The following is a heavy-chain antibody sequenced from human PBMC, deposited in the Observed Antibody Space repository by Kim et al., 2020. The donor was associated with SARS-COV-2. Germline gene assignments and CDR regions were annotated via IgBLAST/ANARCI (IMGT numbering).Heavy chain of an antibody. J-gene: IGHJ6*02. CDR1: GFTFSSYW. CDR2: INSDGSST. Sequence: GGSLRLSCAASGFTFSSYWMHWVRQAPGKGLVWVSRINSDGSSTSYADSVKGRFTISRDNAKNTLYLQMNSLRAEDTAVYYCARDVSQQLVYGGLYYYYGMDVWGQGTTVTVSS. D-gene: IGHD6-13*01. CDR3: ARDVSQQLVYGGLYYYYGMDV. V-gene: IGHV3-74*01.